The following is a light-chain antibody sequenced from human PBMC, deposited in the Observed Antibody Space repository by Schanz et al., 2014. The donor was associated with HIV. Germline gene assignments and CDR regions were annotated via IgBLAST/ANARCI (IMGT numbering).Light chain of an antibody. CDR3: AAWDDSLSGRV. CDR2: DVS. V-gene: IGLV2-14*03. J-gene: IGLJ3*02. CDR1: SSDVGGYNY. Sequence: QSALTQPASVSGSPGQSITISCTGTSSDVGGYNYVSWYQQHPGKAPKLIIYDVSNRPSGVPDRFSGSKSGSSASLAITGLQAEDEADYYCAAWDDSLSGRVFGGGTKLTVL.